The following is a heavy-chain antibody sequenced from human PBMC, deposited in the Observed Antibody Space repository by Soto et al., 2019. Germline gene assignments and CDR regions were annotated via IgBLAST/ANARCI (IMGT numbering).Heavy chain of an antibody. CDR1: GYSFTSYR. D-gene: IGHD6-6*01. CDR2: IYPGDSDT. V-gene: IGHV5-51*01. J-gene: IGHJ4*02. CDR3: ARDGLSSSSSFDY. Sequence: GESLKISCKGSGYSFTSYRIGWVRQMPGKGLEWMGIIYPGDSDTKYSPSFQGQVTMSADKSISTAYLQWNSLKASDTAMYYCARDGLSSSSSFDYWGQGTLVTVSS.